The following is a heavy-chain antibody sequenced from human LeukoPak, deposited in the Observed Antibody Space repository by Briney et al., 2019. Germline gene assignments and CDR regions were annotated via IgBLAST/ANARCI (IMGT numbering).Heavy chain of an antibody. D-gene: IGHD6-6*01. CDR2: ISSSSSYI. Sequence: PGGSLRLSCAASGFTFSSYSMNWVRQAPGKGLEWVSSISSSSSYIYYADSVKGRFTISRDNAKNSLYLQMDSLRAEDTAVYYCARDGVEYSSSWYNDYWGQGTLVTVSS. J-gene: IGHJ4*02. CDR3: ARDGVEYSSSWYNDY. V-gene: IGHV3-21*01. CDR1: GFTFSSYS.